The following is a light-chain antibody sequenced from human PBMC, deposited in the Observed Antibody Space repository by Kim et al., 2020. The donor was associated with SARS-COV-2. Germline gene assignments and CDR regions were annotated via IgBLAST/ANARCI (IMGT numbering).Light chain of an antibody. CDR2: DVS. J-gene: IGLJ2*01. CDR3: SSYTSSSTVV. CDR1: SSDVGGYNY. V-gene: IGLV2-14*01. Sequence: QSALTQPASVSGSPGQSITISCTGTSSDVGGYNYVSWYQQHPGKAPKLMIYDVSKRPSGVSNRFSGSKYGNTASLTISGLQAEDEADYYCSSYTSSSTVVFGGGTQLTVL.